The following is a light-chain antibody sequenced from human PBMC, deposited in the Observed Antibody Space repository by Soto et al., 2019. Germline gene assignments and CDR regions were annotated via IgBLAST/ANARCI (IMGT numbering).Light chain of an antibody. V-gene: IGLV2-18*01. J-gene: IGLJ1*01. CDR2: EAS. CDR3: SLYTSENTYV. Sequence: QSALAQPPSVSGSPGQSVTISCTGTSTDFVSYNRVSWYQQPPGTAPKLIIYEASNRPSGVPDRFSGSKSGNTASLTISGHQAADEADYYCSLYTSENTYVFGTGTKVTVL. CDR1: STDFVSYNR.